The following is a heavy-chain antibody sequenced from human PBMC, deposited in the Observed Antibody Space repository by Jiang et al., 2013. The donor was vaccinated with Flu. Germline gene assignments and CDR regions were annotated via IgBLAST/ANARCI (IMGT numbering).Heavy chain of an antibody. V-gene: IGHV4-38-2*02. Sequence: NSYYWNWIRQPPGKGLEWIGSIYHSGSTYYNPSLKSRVTISVDTSKNQFSLKLSSVTAADTAVYYCARAPYSGSYSYWGQGTLVTVSS. CDR1: NSYY. D-gene: IGHD1-26*01. CDR3: ARAPYSGSYSY. CDR2: IYHSGST. J-gene: IGHJ4*02.